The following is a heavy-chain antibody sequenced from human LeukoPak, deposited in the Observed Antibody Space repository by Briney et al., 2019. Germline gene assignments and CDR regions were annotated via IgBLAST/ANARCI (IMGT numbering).Heavy chain of an antibody. Sequence: GRPLRLSCAASGFTFSSYGMHWVRQAPGKGLEWVAVISYDGSNKYYADSVKGRFTISRDNSKNTLYLQMNSLRAEDTAVYYCAKDHYYYDSSGRPDYWGQGTLVTVSS. V-gene: IGHV3-30*18. D-gene: IGHD3-22*01. J-gene: IGHJ4*02. CDR1: GFTFSSYG. CDR2: ISYDGSNK. CDR3: AKDHYYYDSSGRPDY.